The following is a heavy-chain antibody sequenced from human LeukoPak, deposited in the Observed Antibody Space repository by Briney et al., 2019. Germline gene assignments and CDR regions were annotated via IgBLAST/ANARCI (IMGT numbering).Heavy chain of an antibody. CDR1: SGSISSYY. CDR2: MYTSGST. J-gene: IGHJ4*02. D-gene: IGHD3-10*01. V-gene: IGHV4-4*07. CDR3: VRERSGSGSYYSPFDY. Sequence: PSETLSLTCTVSSGSISSYYWSWIRQPAGKGLEWIGRMYTSGSTNYNPSLKTRVTMSVDTSKDQFSLKLSSVTAADTAVYYCVRERSGSGSYYSPFDYWGPGTLVTVSS.